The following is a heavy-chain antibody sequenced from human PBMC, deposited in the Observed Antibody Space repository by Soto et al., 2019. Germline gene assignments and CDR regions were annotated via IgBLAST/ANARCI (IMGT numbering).Heavy chain of an antibody. V-gene: IGHV3-21*01. CDR3: AREGNYHEF. J-gene: IGHJ4*02. D-gene: IGHD3-10*01. CDR1: GFPFSXCT. CDR2: ISSIGTYI. Sequence: SXRXSCATSGFPFSXCTMNLVRQAPGKGLEWVSSISSIGTYIDYADSVEGRFSISIDGAKNSVFLEITSLRVDDTAVYYCAREGNYHEFWGQGTLGTVSS.